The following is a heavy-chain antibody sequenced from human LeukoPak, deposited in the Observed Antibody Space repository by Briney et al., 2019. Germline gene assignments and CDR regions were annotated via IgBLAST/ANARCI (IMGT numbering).Heavy chain of an antibody. V-gene: IGHV3-7*03. J-gene: IGHJ6*02. CDR3: ARDAEGGSYYDYYYYYGMDV. CDR2: IKQDGSEK. D-gene: IGHD1-26*01. Sequence: PGGSLRLSCAASGFTFSGYWMSWVRQAPGKGLEWVANIKQDGSEKYYVDSVKGRFTISRDNAKNSLYLQMNSLRAEDTAVYYCARDAEGGSYYDYYYYYGMDVWGQGTTVTVSS. CDR1: GFTFSGYW.